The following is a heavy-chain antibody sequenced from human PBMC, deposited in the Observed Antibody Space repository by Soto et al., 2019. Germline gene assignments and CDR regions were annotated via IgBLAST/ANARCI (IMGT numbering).Heavy chain of an antibody. D-gene: IGHD3-22*01. CDR1: GRTFSSYA. Sequence: GASVKVSCKASGRTFSSYAISWVRQAPGQRLEWMGGIIPIFGTANYAQKFQGRVTITADESTSTAYMELSSLRSEDTAVYYCAGTYYYDSSGYYFPDYWGQGTLVTVSS. CDR2: IIPIFGTA. CDR3: AGTYYYDSSGYYFPDY. J-gene: IGHJ4*02. V-gene: IGHV1-69*13.